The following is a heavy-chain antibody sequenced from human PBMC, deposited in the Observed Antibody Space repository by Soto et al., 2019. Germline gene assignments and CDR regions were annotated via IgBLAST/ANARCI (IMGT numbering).Heavy chain of an antibody. V-gene: IGHV2-5*02. J-gene: IGHJ4*02. CDR1: GFSLSTSGVG. Sequence: QITLKESGPTLVKPTQTLTLTCTFSGFSLSTSGVGVGWIRQPPGKDLEWLALIYWDDDKRYSPSLKSRLTIAKDTSKNQVVLTMTKMDSVHTATYYCARNLVGRGVIKCFHYWGQGTLVTDSS. D-gene: IGHD3-10*01. CDR2: IYWDDDK. CDR3: ARNLVGRGVIKCFHY.